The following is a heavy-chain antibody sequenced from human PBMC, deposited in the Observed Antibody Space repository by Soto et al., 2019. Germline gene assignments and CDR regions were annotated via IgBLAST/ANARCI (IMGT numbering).Heavy chain of an antibody. CDR1: GFTFSSYE. CDR2: ISSSGSTI. V-gene: IGHV3-48*03. Sequence: GGSLRLSCAASGFTFSSYEMNWVRQAPGKGLEWVSYISSSGSTIYYADSVKGRFTISRDNAKNSLYLQMNSLRAEDTAVYYCARDRGITAVAGNGFDYWGQGTLVTVSS. J-gene: IGHJ4*02. D-gene: IGHD6-19*01. CDR3: ARDRGITAVAGNGFDY.